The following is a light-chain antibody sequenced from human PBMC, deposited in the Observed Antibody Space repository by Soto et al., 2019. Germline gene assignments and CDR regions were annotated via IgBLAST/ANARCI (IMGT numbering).Light chain of an antibody. V-gene: IGKV1-39*01. CDR3: QQFYSAPVT. CDR1: QTIKNS. J-gene: IGKJ5*01. Sequence: DIQMSQSPSSLSASVGDRVTVTCRASQTIKNSLNWYQQKPGGAPNLLIYSASSLHVGVPSRFSGSTSGPECTLTITGLQSEDFATYYCQQFYSAPVTFGQGTRLEI. CDR2: SAS.